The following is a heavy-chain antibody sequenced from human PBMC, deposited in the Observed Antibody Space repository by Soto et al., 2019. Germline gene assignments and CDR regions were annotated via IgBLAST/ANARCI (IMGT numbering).Heavy chain of an antibody. CDR1: GGSISSSSYY. V-gene: IGHV4-39*01. CDR2: IYYSGST. CDR3: ARQAYDSREVDWFDP. J-gene: IGHJ5*02. D-gene: IGHD3-22*01. Sequence: PSETLSLTCTVSGGSISSSSYYWGWIRQPPGKGLEWIGSIYYSGSTYYNPSLKSRVTISVDTSKNQFSLKLSSVTAADTAVYYCARQAYDSREVDWFDPWGQGTLVTVSS.